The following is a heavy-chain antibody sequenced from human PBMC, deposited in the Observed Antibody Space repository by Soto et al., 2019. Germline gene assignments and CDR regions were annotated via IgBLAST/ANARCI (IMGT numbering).Heavy chain of an antibody. Sequence: QVQLQESGPGLVKPSQTLSLTCTVSGGSISSGGYYWSWIRQHPGKGLEWIGYIYYSGSSYYNPSLKSRVTIAVDTSKNQVGLKLSSVTAADTAVYYCARFYIVRGVMGAFDIWGQGTMVTVSS. CDR2: IYYSGSS. J-gene: IGHJ3*02. V-gene: IGHV4-31*03. CDR3: ARFYIVRGVMGAFDI. CDR1: GGSISSGGYY. D-gene: IGHD3-10*01.